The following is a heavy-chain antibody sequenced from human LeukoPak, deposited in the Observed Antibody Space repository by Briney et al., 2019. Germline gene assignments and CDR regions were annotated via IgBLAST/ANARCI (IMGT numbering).Heavy chain of an antibody. CDR3: ARDLRDSSGWSHRDYYYYYMDV. Sequence: TSETLSLTCTVSGGSISSSSYYWGWIRQPPGKGLEWIGSIYYSGSTYYNPSLKSRVTISVGTSKNQFSLKLSSVTAADTAVYYCARDLRDSSGWSHRDYYYYYMDVWGKGTTVTISS. CDR2: IYYSGST. V-gene: IGHV4-39*07. J-gene: IGHJ6*03. D-gene: IGHD6-19*01. CDR1: GGSISSSSYY.